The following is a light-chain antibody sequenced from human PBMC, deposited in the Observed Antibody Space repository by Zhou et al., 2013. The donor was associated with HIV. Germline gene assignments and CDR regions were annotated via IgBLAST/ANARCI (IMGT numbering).Light chain of an antibody. CDR1: QGIRDD. V-gene: IGKV1-17*01. Sequence: DIQMTQSPSSLSASVGDRVTITCRTSQGIRDDSGWYQQKPGKAPKRLIFAASTLHSGVPSRFSGSGSGTDFSFTISSLQPEDIATYYCQQYEDFPLTFGGGTKVEIK. CDR2: AAS. J-gene: IGKJ4*01. CDR3: QQYEDFPLT.